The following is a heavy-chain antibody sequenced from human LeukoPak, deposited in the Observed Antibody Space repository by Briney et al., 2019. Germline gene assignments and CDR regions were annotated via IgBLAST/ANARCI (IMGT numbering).Heavy chain of an antibody. D-gene: IGHD4-17*01. Sequence: GASVKVSCKASGYTFTGYYMHWVRQAPGQGLEWMGWINPNSGGTNYAQKFQGRVTMTRDTSISTAYMELSRLRSDDTAVYYCAREGHGTTVTTFGWLDPWGQGTLVTVSS. V-gene: IGHV1-2*02. J-gene: IGHJ5*02. CDR1: GYTFTGYY. CDR3: AREGHGTTVTTFGWLDP. CDR2: INPNSGGT.